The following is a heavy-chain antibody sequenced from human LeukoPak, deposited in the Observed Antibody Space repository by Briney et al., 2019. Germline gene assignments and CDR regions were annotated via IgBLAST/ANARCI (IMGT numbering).Heavy chain of an antibody. Sequence: PGGSLRLSCAASGFTFSSYEMNWVRQAPGKGLERVSYIGTTSGRPIYYADSVKGRFTISRDNAKNSLYLQMNSLRAEDTALYYCARARSTGYYVADYWGQGTLVTVSS. J-gene: IGHJ4*02. CDR1: GFTFSSYE. V-gene: IGHV3-48*03. D-gene: IGHD3-9*01. CDR2: IGTTSGRPI. CDR3: ARARSTGYYVADY.